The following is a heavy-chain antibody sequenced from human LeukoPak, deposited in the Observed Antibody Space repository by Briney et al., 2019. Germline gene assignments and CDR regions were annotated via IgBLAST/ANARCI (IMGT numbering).Heavy chain of an antibody. V-gene: IGHV3-23*01. D-gene: IGHD3-22*01. CDR3: AKDGLSYDGSTHVYYFQS. J-gene: IGHJ4*02. CDR1: GFTFRMYA. Sequence: GGSLRLSCTASGFTFRMYAMSWVRQAPGKGLESVASIIYDGRHTYYAASVKGRFTISRDNSQNTLYLQMNSLRAVDTALYYCAKDGLSYDGSTHVYYFQSLGQGTLVTVSS. CDR2: IIYDGRHT.